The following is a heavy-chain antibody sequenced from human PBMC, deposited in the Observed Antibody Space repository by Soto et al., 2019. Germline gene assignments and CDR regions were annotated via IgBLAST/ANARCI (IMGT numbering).Heavy chain of an antibody. CDR3: ARELRITTAGPRPYDY. Sequence: QVQLMQSGAEVKKPGSSVKVSCKASGDTFNSYAVNWVRQAPGQGLEWMGGVIHIFGAANYAQKLQGRVTITADESTSTVYMELRSLRSDDTAVFYCARELRITTAGPRPYDYWGQGTLVTVSS. V-gene: IGHV1-69*12. CDR2: VIHIFGAA. CDR1: GDTFNSYA. D-gene: IGHD6-13*01. J-gene: IGHJ4*02.